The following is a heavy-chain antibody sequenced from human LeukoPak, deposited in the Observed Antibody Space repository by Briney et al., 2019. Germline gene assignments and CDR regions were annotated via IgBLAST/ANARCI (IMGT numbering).Heavy chain of an antibody. CDR2: INPNSGGT. CDR3: ARDAGGVVVAATYFDY. D-gene: IGHD2-15*01. J-gene: IGHJ4*02. Sequence: GASAKVSCKASVYTFTGYYMHWVRQAPSQRLEGMGGINPNSGGTNYAQKFQGRVTMTRDTSISTAYMELRRLRSDDTAVYYCARDAGGVVVAATYFDYWGQGTLVTVSS. CDR1: VYTFTGYY. V-gene: IGHV1-2*02.